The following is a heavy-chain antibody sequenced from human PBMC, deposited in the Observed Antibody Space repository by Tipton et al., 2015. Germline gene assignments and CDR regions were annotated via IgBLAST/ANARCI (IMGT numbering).Heavy chain of an antibody. CDR3: AGGGYNWDDVAWFDP. V-gene: IGHV4-31*03. D-gene: IGHD1-20*01. CDR2: ISNRGST. CDR1: GGSINSSGYS. Sequence: TLSLTCTVSGGSINSSGYSWSWIRQHPGKGLEWIGYISNRGSTYYNPSLKSRVTMSVDTSKKQFSLNLTSVTAADTAVYYCAGGGYNWDDVAWFDPWGQGTLVTVSS. J-gene: IGHJ5*02.